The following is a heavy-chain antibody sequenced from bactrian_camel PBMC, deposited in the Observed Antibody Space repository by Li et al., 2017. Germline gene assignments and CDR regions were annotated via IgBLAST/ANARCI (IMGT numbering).Heavy chain of an antibody. CDR3: VTNADSYAVRCGLSQSAYTY. CDR2: IDGDGFP. D-gene: IGHD3*01. V-gene: IGHV3S9*01. Sequence: HVQLVESGGGSVQAGGSLRLSCAASGYTFTSYCLGWFRQVPGMEREGVAIIDGDGFPTYGDSAKGRFTISKGNGKLTLSLQMDSLKPEDTATYYCVTNADSYAVRCGLSQSAYTYWGQGTQVTVS. J-gene: IGHJ4*01. CDR1: GYTFTSYC.